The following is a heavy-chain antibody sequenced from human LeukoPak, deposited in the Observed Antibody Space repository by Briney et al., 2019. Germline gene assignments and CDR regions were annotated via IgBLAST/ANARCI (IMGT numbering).Heavy chain of an antibody. V-gene: IGHV3-23*01. Sequence: GGSLRLSCAASGFTFSSYAMSWVRQAPGKGLEWVSAISGNGGSTYYADSVKGRFTISRDNSKNTLYLQMNSLRAEDTAVYYCAKRSRRLTVVRGVPREDVWGQGTSVTVSS. CDR1: GFTFSSYA. D-gene: IGHD3-10*01. J-gene: IGHJ6*02. CDR2: ISGNGGST. CDR3: AKRSRRLTVVRGVPREDV.